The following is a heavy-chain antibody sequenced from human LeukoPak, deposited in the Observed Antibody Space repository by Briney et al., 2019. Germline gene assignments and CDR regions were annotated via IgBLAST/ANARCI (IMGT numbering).Heavy chain of an antibody. CDR2: INSDGSST. CDR3: ARGGSCSGGNCKYTRKEIDY. CDR1: GYTFGDYG. J-gene: IGHJ4*02. D-gene: IGHD2-15*01. Sequence: PGGSLRLSCAGSGYTFGDYGMSWVRQAPGKGLVWVSRINSDGSSTTYADSVKGRFTISRDNAKNTLHLQMNSLRVEDTAIYYCARGGSCSGGNCKYTRKEIDYWGQGTLVTVSS. V-gene: IGHV3-74*01.